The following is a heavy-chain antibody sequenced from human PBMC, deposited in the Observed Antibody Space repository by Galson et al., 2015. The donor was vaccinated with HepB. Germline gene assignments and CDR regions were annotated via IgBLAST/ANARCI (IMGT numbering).Heavy chain of an antibody. Sequence: SLRLSCAASGFTFSSYAMTWVRQAPGKGLEWVSSISGSGGSTYYADSVKGRFTISRDNSKNTLYLQMNSLRAEDTAIYYCAKDSRLFKYYPPLYYFDYWGQGTLVTVSS. V-gene: IGHV3-23*01. CDR2: ISGSGGST. D-gene: IGHD2/OR15-2a*01. CDR3: AKDSRLFKYYPPLYYFDY. J-gene: IGHJ4*02. CDR1: GFTFSSYA.